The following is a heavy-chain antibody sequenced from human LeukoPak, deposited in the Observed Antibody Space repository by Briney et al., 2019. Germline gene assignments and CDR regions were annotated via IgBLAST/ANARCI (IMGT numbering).Heavy chain of an antibody. Sequence: GGSLRLSCAASGFTFSTYSMNWVRQAPGKGLEWVSYISSGSTTIDYADSVKGRFTISRDNANNSLYLQMNSLRVEDTAVYYCARERVPSRYFDSWGQGTLVTVSS. V-gene: IGHV3-48*04. J-gene: IGHJ4*02. CDR1: GFTFSTYS. CDR2: ISSGSTTI. CDR3: ARERVPSRYFDS.